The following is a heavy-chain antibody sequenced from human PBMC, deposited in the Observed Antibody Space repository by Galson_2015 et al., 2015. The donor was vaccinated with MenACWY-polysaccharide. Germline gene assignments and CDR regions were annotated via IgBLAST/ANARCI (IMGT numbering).Heavy chain of an antibody. CDR1: GFTFSSYA. D-gene: IGHD6-6*01. V-gene: IGHV3-23*01. Sequence: SLRLSCAASGFTFSSYAMSWVRQAPGKGLEWVSAISGSGGSTYYADSVKGRFTISRDNSKNTLYLQMNSLRAEDTAVYYCAKDVAARRAVYYYYYGMDVWGQGTTVTVSS. CDR3: AKDVAARRAVYYYYYGMDV. CDR2: ISGSGGST. J-gene: IGHJ6*02.